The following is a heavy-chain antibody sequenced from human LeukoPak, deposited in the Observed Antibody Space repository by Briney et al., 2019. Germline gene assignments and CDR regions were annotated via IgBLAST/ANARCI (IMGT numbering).Heavy chain of an antibody. D-gene: IGHD1-1*01. Sequence: PGGSLRLSCAVSGFTFTSYSMNWVRQAPGKGLEWISYISSSSSTKYYADSVKGRFTISRDNAKNSLYLQMNSLRAEDTAVYYCARVGVLIDYWGQGTLVTVSS. V-gene: IGHV3-48*01. J-gene: IGHJ4*02. CDR3: ARVGVLIDY. CDR1: GFTFTSYS. CDR2: ISSSSSTK.